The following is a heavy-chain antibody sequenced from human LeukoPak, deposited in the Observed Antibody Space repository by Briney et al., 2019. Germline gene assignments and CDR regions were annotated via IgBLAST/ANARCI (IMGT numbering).Heavy chain of an antibody. J-gene: IGHJ4*02. CDR3: AKGGTHYYGSGEGVDY. CDR2: INSDGSST. CDR1: GFTFSSYW. Sequence: HSGGSLRLPCAASGFTFSSYWMHWVRQAPGKGLVWVSRINSDGSSTSYADSVKGRFTISRDNAKNTLYLQMNSLRAEDTAVYYCAKGGTHYYGSGEGVDYWGQGTLVTVSS. D-gene: IGHD3-10*01. V-gene: IGHV3-74*01.